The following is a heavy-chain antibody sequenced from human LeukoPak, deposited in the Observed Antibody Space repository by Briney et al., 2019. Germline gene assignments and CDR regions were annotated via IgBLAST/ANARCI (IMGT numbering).Heavy chain of an antibody. CDR1: GYNFATDW. Sequence: GESLKISCKGSGYNFATDWIGWVRQMPGEGLEWMGIVYPDDSDVRYNPSFQGQVTISADKSINTAYLQWSSLKASDSAVYYCARQESEMTTPANRYFDHWGQGTLVTVSS. J-gene: IGHJ4*02. V-gene: IGHV5-51*01. D-gene: IGHD5-24*01. CDR2: VYPDDSDV. CDR3: ARQESEMTTPANRYFDH.